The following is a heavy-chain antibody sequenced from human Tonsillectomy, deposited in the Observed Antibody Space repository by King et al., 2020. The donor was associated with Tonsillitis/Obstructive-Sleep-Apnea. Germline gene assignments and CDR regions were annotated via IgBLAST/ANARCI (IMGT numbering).Heavy chain of an antibody. CDR1: GGSISSSSYF. CDR3: AREAPVNWFDP. Sequence: QLQESGPGLVKPSETLSLTCTVSGGSISSSSYFWAWIRQPPGKGLEWIGSISYSGSTYYNPSLKSRVTMSVDTSKNQFSLKVRSVTAADTAVYYCAREAPVNWFDPWGQGTQVTVSS. V-gene: IGHV4-39*01. CDR2: ISYSGST. D-gene: IGHD4-17*01. J-gene: IGHJ5*02.